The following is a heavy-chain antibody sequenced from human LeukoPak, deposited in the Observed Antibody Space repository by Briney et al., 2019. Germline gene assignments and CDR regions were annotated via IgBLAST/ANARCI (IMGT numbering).Heavy chain of an antibody. Sequence: GGSLRLSCAASGFTFSSYSMNWVRQAPGKGLEWVSSISSSSYIYYADSVKGRFTISRDNAKNSLYLQMNSPRAEDTAVYYCASDWVPASYYYMDVWGKGTTVTVSS. D-gene: IGHD3-16*01. V-gene: IGHV3-21*01. CDR1: GFTFSSYS. CDR2: ISSSSYI. J-gene: IGHJ6*03. CDR3: ASDWVPASYYYMDV.